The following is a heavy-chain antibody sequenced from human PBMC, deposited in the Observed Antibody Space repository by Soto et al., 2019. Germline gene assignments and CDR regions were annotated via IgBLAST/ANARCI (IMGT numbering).Heavy chain of an antibody. J-gene: IGHJ3*01. CDR1: GFTFSDTL. CDR2: LNPGNGNA. Sequence: QVQLVQSGAELKKPGASVNISCQASGFTFSDTLINWVRQSPGQRLEWMGWLNPGNGNARYSESFQGRVTISSLSYASTANGEMSDLTSAYTAVYYCARDIVSVGSRANDAFDVWGQGTLITVSS. V-gene: IGHV1-3*01. D-gene: IGHD1-26*01. CDR3: ARDIVSVGSRANDAFDV.